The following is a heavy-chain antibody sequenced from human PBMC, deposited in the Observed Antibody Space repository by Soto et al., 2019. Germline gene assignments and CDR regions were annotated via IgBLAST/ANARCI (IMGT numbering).Heavy chain of an antibody. V-gene: IGHV3-23*01. CDR2: ITGGGGST. CDR1: GLTFSSYA. J-gene: IGHJ4*02. Sequence: GGSLRLSCAASGLTFSSYAMSWVRQAPGKGLEWVSAITGGGGSTFYADSVKGRFTISRDNTKNTLYLQMNYLRAEDTAVYYCARDYPDTTSSGWSPFHYWGQGTLVTVSS. CDR3: ARDYPDTTSSGWSPFHY. D-gene: IGHD6-19*01.